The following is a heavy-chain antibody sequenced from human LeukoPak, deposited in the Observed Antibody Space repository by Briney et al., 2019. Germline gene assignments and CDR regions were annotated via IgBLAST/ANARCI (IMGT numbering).Heavy chain of an antibody. J-gene: IGHJ5*02. CDR3: ARVRVVSRNWFDP. D-gene: IGHD3-3*01. CDR1: GYTFTVYY. CDR2: INPNSGGT. Sequence: ASVKVSFKASGYTFTVYYMHWVRQAPGQGLEWMGWINPNSGGTNYAQKFQGRVTMTRDTSISTAYMELSRLRSDDTAVYYCARVRVVSRNWFDPWGQGTLVTVSS. V-gene: IGHV1-2*02.